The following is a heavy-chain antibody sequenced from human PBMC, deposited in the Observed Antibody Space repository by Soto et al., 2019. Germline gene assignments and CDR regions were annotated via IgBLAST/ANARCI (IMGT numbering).Heavy chain of an antibody. D-gene: IGHD5-18*01. CDR1: GYTFTNYW. V-gene: IGHV5-51*01. CDR2: IFPGDSDT. CDR3: ATTGIQLWRASGSMALDV. Sequence: PGESLKISCKAIGYTFTNYWIGWVRQTPGKGLEWMGIIFPGDSDTRYNPSFEGQVTVSADESISTAYLQWNTLKASDTAMYYCATTGIQLWRASGSMALDVWGQGTTVTVSS. J-gene: IGHJ6*02.